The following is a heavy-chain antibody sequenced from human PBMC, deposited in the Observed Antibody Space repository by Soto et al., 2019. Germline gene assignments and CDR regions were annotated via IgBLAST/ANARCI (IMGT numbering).Heavy chain of an antibody. J-gene: IGHJ4*02. CDR1: GFTFSSYA. Sequence: VQLVESGGGVVQPGRSLRLSCAASGFTFSSYAMHWVRQAPGKGLEWVAVISYDGSNKYYADSVKGRFTISRDNSKNTLYLQMNSLRAEDTAVYYCARVSGLGYSYGSDYWGQGTLVTVSS. CDR2: ISYDGSNK. CDR3: ARVSGLGYSYGSDY. V-gene: IGHV3-30-3*01. D-gene: IGHD5-18*01.